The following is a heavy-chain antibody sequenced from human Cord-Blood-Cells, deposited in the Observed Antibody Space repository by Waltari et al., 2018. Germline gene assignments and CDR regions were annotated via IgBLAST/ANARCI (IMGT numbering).Heavy chain of an antibody. J-gene: IGHJ4*02. D-gene: IGHD6-13*01. V-gene: IGHV4-39*01. CDR3: ARRGYSSSFDY. CDR2: LYYSGST. Sequence: QLQLQESGPGLVKPSETLSLTCTVSGGSISSSSYYWGWLRQPPGKGLEWIGSLYYSGSTYYNPSLKSRVTISVDTSKNQFSLKLSCVTAADTAVYYCARRGYSSSFDYWGQGTLVTVSS. CDR1: GGSISSSSYY.